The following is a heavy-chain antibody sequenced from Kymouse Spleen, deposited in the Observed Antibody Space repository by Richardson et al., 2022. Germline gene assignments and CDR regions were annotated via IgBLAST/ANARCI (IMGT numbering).Heavy chain of an antibody. CDR1: GFTFSSYG. CDR2: IWYDGSNK. Sequence: QVQLVESGGGVVQPGRSLRLSCAASGFTFSSYGMHWVRQAPGKGLEWVAVIWYDGSNKYYADSVKGRFTISRDNSKNTLYLQMNSLRAEDTAVYYCATGITMVRGVIITEAFDIWGQGTMVTVSS. J-gene: IGHJ3*02. D-gene: IGHD3-10*01. CDR3: ATGITMVRGVIITEAFDI. V-gene: IGHV3-33*01.